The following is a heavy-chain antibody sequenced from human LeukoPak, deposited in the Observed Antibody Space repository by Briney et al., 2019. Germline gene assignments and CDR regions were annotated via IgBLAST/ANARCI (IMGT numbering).Heavy chain of an antibody. D-gene: IGHD2-2*01. CDR3: ARGNLQLLIDI. Sequence: GASVTVSSKASAYTFTSYDINWVRQATGQGLEWMGWMNPNSGNTGYAQKFQGRVTITRNTSISTAYMELSSLRSEDTAVYYCARGNLQLLIDIWGPGTMVTVSS. V-gene: IGHV1-8*03. J-gene: IGHJ3*02. CDR2: MNPNSGNT. CDR1: AYTFTSYD.